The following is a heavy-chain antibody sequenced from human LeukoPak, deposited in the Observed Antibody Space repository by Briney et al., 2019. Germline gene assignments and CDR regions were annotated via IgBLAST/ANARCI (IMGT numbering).Heavy chain of an antibody. CDR3: ASRHRYSGYVIDY. D-gene: IGHD5-12*01. J-gene: IGHJ4*02. CDR2: IYPGDSDT. V-gene: IGHV5-51*01. CDR1: GYSFTSYW. Sequence: GESLKISCKGSGYSFTSYWIGWVRQMPGKGLEWMGIIYPGDSDTRYSPSFQGQVTISADKSISTAYLQWSSLKASDTAVYYCASRHRYSGYVIDYWGQGTLVTVSS.